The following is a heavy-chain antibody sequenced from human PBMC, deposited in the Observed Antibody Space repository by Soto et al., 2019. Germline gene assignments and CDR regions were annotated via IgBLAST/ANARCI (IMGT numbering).Heavy chain of an antibody. J-gene: IGHJ4*02. CDR3: AKDCGADCFSDPDY. CDR2: ITGYNGNT. D-gene: IGHD2-21*02. V-gene: IGHV1-18*01. Sequence: QVQLVQSGAEVKKPGASVKVSCKASGYTFSNYGISWVRQAPGQGLEWMGRITGYNGNTNYAQNFQARVTMTADTSTNTAYMELRSLRSDDTAMYYCAKDCGADCFSDPDYWGQGTLVTVSS. CDR1: GYTFSNYG.